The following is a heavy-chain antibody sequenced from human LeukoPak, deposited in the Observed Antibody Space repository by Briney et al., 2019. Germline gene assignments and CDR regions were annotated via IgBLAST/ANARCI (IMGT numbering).Heavy chain of an antibody. V-gene: IGHV1-18*04. D-gene: IGHD6-19*01. Sequence: ASVKVSCKASGYTFTSYGISWVRQAPGQGLEWMGWISTDNGNTNYAQKFQGRLTMTTYTSTSTAYMELRGLRSDDTAVYYCARAHIVDSGGWYPPPGCFDPWGQGTLVSVSS. CDR2: ISTDNGNT. CDR1: GYTFTSYG. CDR3: ARAHIVDSGGWYPPPGCFDP. J-gene: IGHJ5*02.